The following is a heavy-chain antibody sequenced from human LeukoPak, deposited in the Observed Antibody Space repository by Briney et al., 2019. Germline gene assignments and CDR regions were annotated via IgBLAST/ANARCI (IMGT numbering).Heavy chain of an antibody. V-gene: IGHV3-11*05. CDR1: GFTFSDYY. CDR2: ISSSSSYT. D-gene: IGHD5-18*01. Sequence: GGSLRLSCAASGFTFSDYYMSCIPQAPGKGLEWVSYISSSSSYTNYADSVKGRFTISRDNAKNSLYLQMNSLRAEDTAVYYCAREPIQLWLRGAFDIWGQGTMVTVSS. J-gene: IGHJ3*02. CDR3: AREPIQLWLRGAFDI.